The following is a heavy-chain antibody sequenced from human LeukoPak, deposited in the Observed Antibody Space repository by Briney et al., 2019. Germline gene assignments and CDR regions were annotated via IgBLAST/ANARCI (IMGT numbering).Heavy chain of an antibody. V-gene: IGHV4-61*02. D-gene: IGHD6-13*01. CDR3: ARGRIAAAAQDAFDI. CDR1: GGSISSGSYY. Sequence: SQTLSLTCTVSGGSISSGSYYWSWIRQPAGKGLEWIGRIYTSGSTNYNPSLKSRVTISVDTSKNQFSLKLSSVTAADTAVYYCARGRIAAAAQDAFDIWGQGTMVTVSS. CDR2: IYTSGST. J-gene: IGHJ3*02.